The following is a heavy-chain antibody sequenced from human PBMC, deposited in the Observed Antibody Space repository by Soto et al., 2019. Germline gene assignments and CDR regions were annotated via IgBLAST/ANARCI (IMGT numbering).Heavy chain of an antibody. CDR1: GYTFTSYG. Sequence: QVQLVQSGAEVKKPGASVKVSCKASGYTFTSYGISWVRQAPGQGLEWMGWISAYNGNTNYAQKLQGRVTMTTDTSTSTAYMELRSLRSDDTAVYYCARDSQIPDVLLWFGEFINSYGPNFDYWGQGTLVTVSS. D-gene: IGHD3-10*01. CDR2: ISAYNGNT. CDR3: ARDSQIPDVLLWFGEFINSYGPNFDY. J-gene: IGHJ4*02. V-gene: IGHV1-18*01.